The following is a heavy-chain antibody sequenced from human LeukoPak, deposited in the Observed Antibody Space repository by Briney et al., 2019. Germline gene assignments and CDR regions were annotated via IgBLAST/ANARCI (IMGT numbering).Heavy chain of an antibody. J-gene: IGHJ4*02. CDR1: GGSISSSSYY. D-gene: IGHD3-10*01. CDR3: ARDLQLWFGESYYFDY. CDR2: IYYSGST. V-gene: IGHV4-39*07. Sequence: SETLSLTCTVSGGSISSSSYYWGWIRQPPGKGLEWIGSIYYSGSTYYNPSLKSRVTISVDTSKNQFSLKLSSVTAADTAVYYCARDLQLWFGESYYFDYWGQGTLVTVSS.